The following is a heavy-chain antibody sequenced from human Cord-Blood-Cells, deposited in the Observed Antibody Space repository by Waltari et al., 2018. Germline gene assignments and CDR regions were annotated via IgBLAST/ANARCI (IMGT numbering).Heavy chain of an antibody. D-gene: IGHD6-13*01. J-gene: IGHJ4*02. Sequence: EVQLVESGGGLVQPGGSLKLSCAASGFTFSGSAMHWVRQASGKGLEWGGRIRSKANSYATAYAASVKGRFTISRDDSKNTAYLQMNSLKTEDTAVYYCTRHGSSWYWHWGQGTLVTVSS. CDR1: GFTFSGSA. V-gene: IGHV3-73*02. CDR2: IRSKANSYAT. CDR3: TRHGSSWYWH.